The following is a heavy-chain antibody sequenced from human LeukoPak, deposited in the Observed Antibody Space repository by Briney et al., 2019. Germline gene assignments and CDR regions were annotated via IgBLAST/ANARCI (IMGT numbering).Heavy chain of an antibody. V-gene: IGHV5-51*01. CDR2: IYPGDSDT. CDR1: GYSFTSYW. D-gene: IGHD3-22*01. J-gene: IGHJ6*02. Sequence: GKSLKISFKGSGYSFTSYWIGWVRQMPGKGLEWMGIIYPGDSDTRYSPSFQGQVTISADKSISTAYLQWSSLKASDTAMYYCAGHKAYYYDSSGYYYYYGMDVWGQGTTVTVSS. CDR3: AGHKAYYYDSSGYYYYYGMDV.